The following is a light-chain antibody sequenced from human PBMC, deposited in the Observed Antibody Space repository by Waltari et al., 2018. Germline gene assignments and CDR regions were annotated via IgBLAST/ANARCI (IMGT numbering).Light chain of an antibody. CDR1: QVISIY. Sequence: DIQMTQSPSSLSASVGERVTITCRASQVISIYLAWYQQKPGKVPKLLIYAASTLQSGVPSRFSGSGSGTDFTLTISGLQPEDVATYYCQNYNSVPLTFGGGTKVEIK. V-gene: IGKV1-27*01. J-gene: IGKJ4*01. CDR3: QNYNSVPLT. CDR2: AAS.